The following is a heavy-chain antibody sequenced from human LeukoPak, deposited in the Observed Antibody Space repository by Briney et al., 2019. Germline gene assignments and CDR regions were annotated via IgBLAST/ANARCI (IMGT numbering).Heavy chain of an antibody. CDR3: AHGAMYQLDY. D-gene: IGHD2-2*01. J-gene: IGHJ4*02. V-gene: IGHV3-74*01. CDR1: GFTFDDYA. Sequence: QSGGSLRLSCAASGFTFDDYAMHWVRQAPGKGLVWVSRLNSDGSSTSYADSVKGRFTISRDNAKNTLYLQMNSLRAEDTAVYYCAHGAMYQLDYWGQGTLVTVSS. CDR2: LNSDGSST.